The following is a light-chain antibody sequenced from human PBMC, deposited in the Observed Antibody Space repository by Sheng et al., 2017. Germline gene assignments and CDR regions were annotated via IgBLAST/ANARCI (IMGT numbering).Light chain of an antibody. CDR1: FSNLGTNT. V-gene: IGLV1-44*01. J-gene: IGLJ1*01. CDR2: TYN. Sequence: QIVLTQPPSVSGTPGQSVTISCSGSFSNLGTNTVNWYQHLPGSAPRLIIYTYNDRPSGVPDRFSGSKSGTSASLAISGLRSEDEGDYYCAAWDDSLPGHVFGTGTKVTVL. CDR3: AAWDDSLPGHV.